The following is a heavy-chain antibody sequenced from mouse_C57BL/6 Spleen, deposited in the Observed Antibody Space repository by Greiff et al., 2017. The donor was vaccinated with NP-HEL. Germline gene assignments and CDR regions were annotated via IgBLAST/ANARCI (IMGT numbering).Heavy chain of an antibody. D-gene: IGHD1-1*01. V-gene: IGHV1-78*01. CDR2: IYPRDGST. CDR3: ADYYGSSTGYFDV. CDR1: GYTFTDHT. J-gene: IGHJ1*03. Sequence: QVQLQQSAAELVKPGASVKISCKVSGYTFTDHTIHWMKQRPEQGLEWIGYIYPRDGSTKYNEKFKGKATLTADKSSSTAYMQLNSLTSEDSAVYFCADYYGSSTGYFDVWGTGTTVTVSS.